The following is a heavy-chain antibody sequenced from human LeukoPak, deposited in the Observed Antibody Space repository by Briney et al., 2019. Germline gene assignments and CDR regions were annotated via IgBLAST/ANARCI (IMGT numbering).Heavy chain of an antibody. CDR1: GFTFSSYA. V-gene: IGHV3-23*01. Sequence: QPGGSLRLSCAASGFTFSSYAMSWVRQAPGKGLEWVSVISGSGGSTYYADSVKGRFTISRDNSKNTLYLQMYSLRFEDTAVYYCSRAVAGLYYYYYGMDVWGQGTTVTVSS. D-gene: IGHD6-19*01. CDR3: SRAVAGLYYYYYGMDV. CDR2: ISGSGGST. J-gene: IGHJ6*02.